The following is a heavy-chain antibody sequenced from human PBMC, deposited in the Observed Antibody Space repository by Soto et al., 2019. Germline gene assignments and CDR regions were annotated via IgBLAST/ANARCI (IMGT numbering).Heavy chain of an antibody. CDR1: GDSINSGGYF. Sequence: SETLSLTCSVSGDSINSGGYFWGWIRQPPGKGLEWIGSINYSGTTYYNLSLKSRITISVDTSKNQYSLNLNSVTAADTAVYYCAGMFWLGDLLFDYWGPGTLVTVSS. CDR3: AGMFWLGDLLFDY. V-gene: IGHV4-39*01. CDR2: INYSGTT. D-gene: IGHD3-10*01. J-gene: IGHJ4*02.